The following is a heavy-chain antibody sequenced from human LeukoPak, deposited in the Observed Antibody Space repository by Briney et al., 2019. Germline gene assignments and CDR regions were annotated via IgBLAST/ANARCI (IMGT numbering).Heavy chain of an antibody. CDR3: ARDQGYCSGGSCSYYYGMDV. CDR2: IYYSGSN. Sequence: SETLSLTCTVSGGSISSYYWSWIRQPPGKGLEWIGYIYYSGSNNYNPSLKSRVTISVDTSKNQFSLKLSSVTAADTAVYYCARDQGYCSGGSCSYYYGMDVWGQGTTVTVSS. D-gene: IGHD2-15*01. J-gene: IGHJ6*02. V-gene: IGHV4-59*01. CDR1: GGSISSYY.